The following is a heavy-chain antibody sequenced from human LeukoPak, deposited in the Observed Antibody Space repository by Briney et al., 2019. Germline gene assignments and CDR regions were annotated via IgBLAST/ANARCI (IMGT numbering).Heavy chain of an antibody. J-gene: IGHJ5*02. V-gene: IGHV4-4*07. Sequence: SETLSLTCSVSGVSISSYYWSWIRQPAGKGLEWIGRIYIGGSTSYNPTLKSRVTMSVDTSKNQFSLRLSSVTAADTAVYYCARSWLNQPCNWFDPWGQGTLVTVSS. CDR3: ARSWLNQPCNWFDP. CDR1: GVSISSYY. D-gene: IGHD3-22*01. CDR2: IYIGGST.